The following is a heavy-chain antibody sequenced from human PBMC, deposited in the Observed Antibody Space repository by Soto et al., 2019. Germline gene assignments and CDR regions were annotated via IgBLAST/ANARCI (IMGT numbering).Heavy chain of an antibody. D-gene: IGHD6-19*01. J-gene: IGHJ5*02. Sequence: QVQLQESGPGLVKPSETLSLTCTVSGDSITNYYWNWIRQPPGKGLEWIGYMSYSGSTYYNPSLKSRVTISIDTSKNQFSLKLSSVTAADTALYYCAKDTSGWRGWFDPRGQGTLVTVSS. CDR2: MSYSGST. V-gene: IGHV4-59*01. CDR3: AKDTSGWRGWFDP. CDR1: GDSITNYY.